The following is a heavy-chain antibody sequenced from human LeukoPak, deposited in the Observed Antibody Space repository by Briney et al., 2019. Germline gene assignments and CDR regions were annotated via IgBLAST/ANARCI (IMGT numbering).Heavy chain of an antibody. J-gene: IGHJ4*02. D-gene: IGHD6-6*01. V-gene: IGHV3-7*04. CDR3: ARGWLAARPTTAAVFDY. CDR2: IKNDGRER. CDR1: GFTFSSFW. Sequence: GGSLRLSCAASGFTFSSFWMDWVRQAPGKGLEWVANIKNDGRERYYVDSVQGRFTISRDNARNSLYLQMNRLRVEDTALYYCARGWLAARPTTAAVFDYWGQGILVTVSS.